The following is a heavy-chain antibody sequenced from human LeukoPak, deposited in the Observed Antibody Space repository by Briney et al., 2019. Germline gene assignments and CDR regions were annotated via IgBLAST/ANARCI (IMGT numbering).Heavy chain of an antibody. V-gene: IGHV1-69*05. CDR3: ARDFGYYDSSGFRLTYEYFQY. CDR1: GGTFSSYA. J-gene: IGHJ1*01. CDR2: IIPIFGTA. Sequence: SVKVSCKASGGTFSSYAISWVRQAPGQGLEWMGRIIPIFGTANYAQKFQGRVTITTDESTSTAYMELSSLRSEDTAMYYCARDFGYYDSSGFRLTYEYFQYWGQGTLVTVSS. D-gene: IGHD3-22*01.